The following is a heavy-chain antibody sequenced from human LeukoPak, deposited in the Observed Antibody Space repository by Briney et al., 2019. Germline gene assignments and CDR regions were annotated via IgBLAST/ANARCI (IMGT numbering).Heavy chain of an antibody. CDR2: ISYDGSNK. CDR1: GFTFDSYG. V-gene: IGHV3-30*18. J-gene: IGHJ5*02. Sequence: GRSLRHSCAASGFTFDSYGMHWVRQAPGKGLEWVAVISYDGSNKYYADSVKGRFTISRDNSKNTLYLQMNSLRAEDTAVYYCAKAGSSWFDPWGQRTLVTVSS. D-gene: IGHD5-12*01. CDR3: AKAGSSWFDP.